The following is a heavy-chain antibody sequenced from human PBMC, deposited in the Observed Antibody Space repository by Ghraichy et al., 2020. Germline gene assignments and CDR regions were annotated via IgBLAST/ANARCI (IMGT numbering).Heavy chain of an antibody. J-gene: IGHJ2*01. CDR3: ARDPDAHYGGNCLNFDL. CDR2: INSDGSST. Sequence: GGSLRLSCAASGFTFSSYWMHCLRQAPGKGLVWVSRINSDGSSTSYVDSVKGRFTISRDNAKNTLYLQMNSLRAEDTAVYYCARDPDAHYGGNCLNFDLWGRGTLVTVSS. V-gene: IGHV3-74*01. CDR1: GFTFSSYW. D-gene: IGHD4-23*01.